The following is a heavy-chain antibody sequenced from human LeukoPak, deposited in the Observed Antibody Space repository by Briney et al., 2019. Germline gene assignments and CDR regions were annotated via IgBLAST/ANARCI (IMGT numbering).Heavy chain of an antibody. CDR2: ISSSSSYI. D-gene: IGHD3-10*01. Sequence: GGSLRLSCAASGFTFSSYSMNWVRQAPGKGLEWVSSISSSSSYIYYADSVKGRFTISRDNAKNSLYLQMNSLRAEDTAVYYCAGDPNGSGSLYYYYGMDVWGQGTTVTVSS. CDR3: AGDPNGSGSLYYYYGMDV. V-gene: IGHV3-21*01. CDR1: GFTFSSYS. J-gene: IGHJ6*02.